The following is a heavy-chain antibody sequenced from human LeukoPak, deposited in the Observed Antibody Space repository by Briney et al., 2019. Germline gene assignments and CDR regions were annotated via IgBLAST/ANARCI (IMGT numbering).Heavy chain of an antibody. CDR3: TRTRPLRFRALDY. CDR2: MNPNSGNT. D-gene: IGHD3-10*01. Sequence: GASVTVSCKASGFTFTSYDSNWVRQATGQGHEWMGWMNPNSGNTGYAQKFQGRVTMTRNTSISTAYMELSSLRSEDTAVYYCTRTRPLRFRALDYWGQGTLVTVSS. J-gene: IGHJ4*02. CDR1: GFTFTSYD. V-gene: IGHV1-8*01.